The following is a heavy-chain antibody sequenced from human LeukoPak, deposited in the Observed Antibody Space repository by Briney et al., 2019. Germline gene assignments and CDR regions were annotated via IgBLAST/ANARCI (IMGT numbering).Heavy chain of an antibody. CDR2: INSDGSST. Sequence: SGGSLRLSCAASGFTFSTYWMHWVRQAPGTGLVWVSLINSDGSSTNYADSVKGRLTISRDNSKNTLYLQMNSLRAEDTAVYYCAKRATYYDILTGYDIYYFDYWGQGTLVTVSS. CDR1: GFTFSTYW. J-gene: IGHJ4*02. CDR3: AKRATYYDILTGYDIYYFDY. D-gene: IGHD3-9*01. V-gene: IGHV3-74*01.